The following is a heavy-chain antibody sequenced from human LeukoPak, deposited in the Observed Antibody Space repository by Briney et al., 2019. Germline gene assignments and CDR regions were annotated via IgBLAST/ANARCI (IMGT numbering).Heavy chain of an antibody. J-gene: IGHJ4*02. CDR3: AVMGGEHLVLDY. D-gene: IGHD6-6*01. CDR1: GFTFRNYG. CDR2: IWYDGSNK. V-gene: IGHV3-33*01. Sequence: GRSLRLSCEASGFTFRNYGMHWVRQAPGKGLEWVAVIWYDGSNKYYADSVKGRFTISRDNSKNTLYLQMNSLRAEDTAVYYCAVMGGEHLVLDYWGQGTLVTVSS.